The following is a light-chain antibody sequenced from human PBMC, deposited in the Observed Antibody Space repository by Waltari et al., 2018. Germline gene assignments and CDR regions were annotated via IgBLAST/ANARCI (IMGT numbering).Light chain of an antibody. CDR1: KLGDKF. CDR2: QDI. J-gene: IGLJ2*01. Sequence: SYELTQPPSVSVSPGQTASITRSGHKLGDKFTSWYQQKPGQSPILAIYQDINRPPGIPERFSGSSSGNTATLTISGTQTLDEADYYCQAWDSSTLVVFGGGTKLTVL. V-gene: IGLV3-1*01. CDR3: QAWDSSTLVV.